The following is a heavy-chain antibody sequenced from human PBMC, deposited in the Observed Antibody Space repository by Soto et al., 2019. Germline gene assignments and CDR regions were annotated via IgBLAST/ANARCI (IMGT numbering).Heavy chain of an antibody. V-gene: IGHV1-18*04. Sequence: ASVKVSCKASGYTFSSYVVSWVRQAPGQGPEWMGWISAYNGYTNSAQNLQGRVTMTTETSTSTAYMELRSLRSDDTAVYYCAKDRNPYIYDILTGYYMDFWGQGTLVTVSS. D-gene: IGHD3-9*01. CDR3: AKDRNPYIYDILTGYYMDF. CDR2: ISAYNGYT. J-gene: IGHJ4*02. CDR1: GYTFSSYV.